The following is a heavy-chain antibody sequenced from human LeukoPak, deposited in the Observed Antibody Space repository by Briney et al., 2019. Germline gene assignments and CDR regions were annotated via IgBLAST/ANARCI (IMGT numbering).Heavy chain of an antibody. V-gene: IGHV3-21*01. D-gene: IGHD3-22*01. CDR1: GFTFSSYS. CDR3: AKKTSYYDSSGYYNY. CDR2: ISSSSTYI. J-gene: IGHJ4*02. Sequence: GGSLRLSCAASGFTFSSYSMNWVRQTPGKGLEWVSSISSSSTYIYYADSVKGRFTISRDNAKNSLYLQMNSLRAEDTAVYYCAKKTSYYDSSGYYNYWGQGTLVTVSS.